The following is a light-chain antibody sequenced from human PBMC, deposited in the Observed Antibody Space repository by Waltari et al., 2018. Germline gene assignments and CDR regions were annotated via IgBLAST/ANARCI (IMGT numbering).Light chain of an antibody. CDR3: ISYAGSNNYV. CDR2: EVS. V-gene: IGLV2-8*01. J-gene: IGLJ1*01. CDR1: SRDVGGYNY. Sequence: QSALTQDPSASGSPGQSVTISCTGTSRDVGGYNYVAWYQQHPGKAPKLMIYEVSKRPSGVPDRFSGSKSGNTASLTVSGLQTEDEADYYCISYAGSNNYVFGTGTKVTVL.